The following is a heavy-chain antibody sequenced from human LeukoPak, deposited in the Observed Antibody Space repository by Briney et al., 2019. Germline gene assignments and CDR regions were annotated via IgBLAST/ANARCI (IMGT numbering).Heavy chain of an antibody. CDR1: GASISSWY. Sequence: SETLSLTCNVTGASISSWYWSWIRQPPGKGLEWIGDIYGSGSTNYNPSLRSRVSMSADTSKNQISLNLKFVTAADTAVYYCARQTMLVGYANGLGFNYWGEGTLVTVSS. V-gene: IGHV4-59*01. CDR3: ARQTMLVGYANGLGFNY. CDR2: IYGSGST. J-gene: IGHJ4*02. D-gene: IGHD2-2*01.